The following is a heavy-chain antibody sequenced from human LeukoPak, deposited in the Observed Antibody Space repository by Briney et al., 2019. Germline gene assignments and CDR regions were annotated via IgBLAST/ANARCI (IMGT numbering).Heavy chain of an antibody. Sequence: SETLSLTCTVSGGSISSYYWSWIRQPPGKGLEWIGEINHSGSTNYNPSLKSRVTISVDTSKNQFSLKLSSVTAADTAVYYCARARVYCTNGVCPYNWFDPWGQGTLVTVSS. J-gene: IGHJ5*02. D-gene: IGHD2-8*01. CDR2: INHSGST. CDR1: GGSISSYY. CDR3: ARARVYCTNGVCPYNWFDP. V-gene: IGHV4-34*01.